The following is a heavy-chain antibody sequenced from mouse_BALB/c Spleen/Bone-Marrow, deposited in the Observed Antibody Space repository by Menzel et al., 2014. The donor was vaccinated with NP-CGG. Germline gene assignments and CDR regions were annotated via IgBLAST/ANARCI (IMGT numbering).Heavy chain of an antibody. CDR2: ISSGGSYT. J-gene: IGHJ2*01. D-gene: IGHD3-3*01. CDR1: GFAFSSYD. CDR3: GRPLTRAYFDY. V-gene: IGHV5-9*02. Sequence: EVQLDESGGGLGKPGGSRKLSCAASGFAFSSYDMSWVRQTPEKRLEWVATISSGGSYTYYPDSVKGRFTLSRDNARNTLYRQMSSLGSEDTALYCCGRPLTRAYFDYRGQGPPRTVPS.